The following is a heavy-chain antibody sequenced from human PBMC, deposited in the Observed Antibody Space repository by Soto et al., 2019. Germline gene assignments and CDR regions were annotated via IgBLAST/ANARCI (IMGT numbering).Heavy chain of an antibody. CDR3: ARALLSHSYDSGGYDSYFHAMDV. V-gene: IGHV1-69*06. J-gene: IGHJ6*02. CDR1: GGTFSSLD. D-gene: IGHD3-22*01. Sequence: SVKVSCKASGGTFSSLDINWVRQAPGQRLEWMGGIIPISETTNYAQIFQGRVSIVADISTSTAYMELSRLRSEDTAVYYCARALLSHSYDSGGYDSYFHAMDVWGQGTPVTVSS. CDR2: IIPISETT.